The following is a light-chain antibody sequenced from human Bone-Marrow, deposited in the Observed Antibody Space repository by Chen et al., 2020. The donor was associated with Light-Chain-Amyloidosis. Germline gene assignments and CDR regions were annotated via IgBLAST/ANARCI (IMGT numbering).Light chain of an antibody. J-gene: IGLJ2*01. CDR2: RDT. CDR1: DLPTKY. CDR3: QSADSSGTYEVI. V-gene: IGLV3-25*03. Sequence: SYELTQPPSVSGSRGQTARITCSGDDLPTKYAYWYQQKPGQAPVLVIHRDTERPSGISERFSGSRSGTTATLTISGVQAADEAYYHCQSADSSGTYEVIFGGGTKLTVL.